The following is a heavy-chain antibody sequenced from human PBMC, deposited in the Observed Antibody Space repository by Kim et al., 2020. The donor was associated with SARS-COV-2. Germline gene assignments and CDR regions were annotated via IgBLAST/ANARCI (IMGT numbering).Heavy chain of an antibody. V-gene: IGHV3-21*01. J-gene: IGHJ6*02. CDR3: ARAPGPYYYGSGSYYNGWFGRVVDLDYYYGMDV. D-gene: IGHD3-10*01. CDR2: ISSSSSYI. Sequence: GGSLRLSCAASGFTFSSYSMNWVRQAPGKGLEWVSSISSSSSYIYYADSVKGRFTISRDNAKNSLYLQMNSLRAEDTAVYYCARAPGPYYYGSGSYYNGWFGRVVDLDYYYGMDVWGQGTTVTVSS. CDR1: GFTFSSYS.